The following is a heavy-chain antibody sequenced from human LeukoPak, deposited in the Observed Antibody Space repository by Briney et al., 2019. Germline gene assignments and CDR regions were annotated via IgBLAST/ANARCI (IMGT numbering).Heavy chain of an antibody. CDR3: ARVDLYGSAWGTFDY. J-gene: IGHJ4*02. CDR2: ISSTSSTI. V-gene: IGHV3-48*02. D-gene: IGHD6-19*01. CDR1: GFTFSSYT. Sequence: GGSLRLSCAVSGFTFSSYTMNWVRQAPGKGLEWVSYISSTSSTIYYADSVQGRFTISRDNAKNSLYLQMNSLRDEDTAVYYCARVDLYGSAWGTFDYWGQGTLVTVSS.